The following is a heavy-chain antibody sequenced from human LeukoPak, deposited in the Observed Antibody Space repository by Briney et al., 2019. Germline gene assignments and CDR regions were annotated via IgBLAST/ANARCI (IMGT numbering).Heavy chain of an antibody. V-gene: IGHV3-23*01. CDR3: ARHRGTYLEPTDF. CDR2: IGGSGGDT. J-gene: IGHJ4*01. D-gene: IGHD1-26*01. CDR1: GFTFSGYA. Sequence: GGSLRLSCAASGFTFSGYAMTWVRQAPGKGLEWVSSIGGSGGDTYYADSVKGRFTISRDNSKNTLYLQMNSLRADDTAVYHCARHRGTYLEPTDFWGQGTPVTVSS.